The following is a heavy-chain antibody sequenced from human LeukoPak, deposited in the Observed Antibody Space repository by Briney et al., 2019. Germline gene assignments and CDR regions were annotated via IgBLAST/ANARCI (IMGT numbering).Heavy chain of an antibody. J-gene: IGHJ4*02. Sequence: GGSLRLSCAASGFTFADYAMHWVRQAPGKGLEWVSLISWDGGSTYYADSVRGRFTMSRDNSKNSLYLQMNSLRAEDTAVYYCAKDPFRMVVQPTLFDYWGQGTLVTVSS. D-gene: IGHD2-15*01. V-gene: IGHV3-43D*03. CDR1: GFTFADYA. CDR2: ISWDGGST. CDR3: AKDPFRMVVQPTLFDY.